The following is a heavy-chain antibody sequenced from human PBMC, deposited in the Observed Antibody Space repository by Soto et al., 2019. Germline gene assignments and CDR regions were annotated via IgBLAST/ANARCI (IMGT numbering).Heavy chain of an antibody. CDR1: GFTFSSYW. CDR3: AREPLPSTYYGDYGLDY. Sequence: EVQLVESGGGLVQPGGSLRLSCAASGFTFSSYWMSWVRQAPGKGLEWVANIKQDGSEKYYVDSVKGRFTISRDNAKNSLYLQMNSLRAEDTAVYYCAREPLPSTYYGDYGLDYWGQGTLVTVSS. J-gene: IGHJ4*02. D-gene: IGHD4-17*01. V-gene: IGHV3-7*01. CDR2: IKQDGSEK.